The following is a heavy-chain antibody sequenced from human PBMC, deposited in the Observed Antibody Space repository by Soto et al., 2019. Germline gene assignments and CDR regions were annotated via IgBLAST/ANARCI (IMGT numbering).Heavy chain of an antibody. CDR3: ARDHWAADS. CDR2: IYSGGST. V-gene: IGHV3-66*01. J-gene: IGHJ1*01. CDR1: GFTVSTKY. Sequence: EVQLVESGGGLVQPGGSLRLSCEASGFTVSTKYMSWVRQAPGKGLEWVSVIYSGGSTFYADSVRGRFTISRDNSKNTVNLQMNSLRAEDTAVYYCARDHWAADSWGQGTLVTVSS. D-gene: IGHD3-16*01.